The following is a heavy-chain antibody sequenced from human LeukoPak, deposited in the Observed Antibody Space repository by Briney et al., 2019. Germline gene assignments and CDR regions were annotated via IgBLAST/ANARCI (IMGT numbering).Heavy chain of an antibody. CDR1: GSTFTSYG. J-gene: IGHJ5*02. Sequence: GASVKVSCKASGSTFTSYGISWVRQAPGQGLEWMGWISAYNGNTNYAQKLQGRVTMTTDTSTSTAYMELRSLRSDDTAVYYCARVQRSSSWYVSGWFDPWGQGTLVTVSS. CDR3: ARVQRSSSWYVSGWFDP. V-gene: IGHV1-18*01. CDR2: ISAYNGNT. D-gene: IGHD6-13*01.